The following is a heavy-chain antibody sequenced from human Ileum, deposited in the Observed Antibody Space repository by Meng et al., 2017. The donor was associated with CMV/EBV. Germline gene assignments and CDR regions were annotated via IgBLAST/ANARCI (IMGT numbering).Heavy chain of an antibody. J-gene: IGHJ4*02. V-gene: IGHV3-53*01. CDR1: GFTVSSNY. CDR3: TTLYSSSRGDY. Sequence: GESLKISCAASGFTVSSNYMSWVRQAPGKGLEWVSVIYSGGSTYYADSVKGRFTISRDNSKNTLYLQMNSLRAEDTAVYYCTTLYSSSRGDYWGQGTLVTVSS. D-gene: IGHD6-6*01. CDR2: IYSGGST.